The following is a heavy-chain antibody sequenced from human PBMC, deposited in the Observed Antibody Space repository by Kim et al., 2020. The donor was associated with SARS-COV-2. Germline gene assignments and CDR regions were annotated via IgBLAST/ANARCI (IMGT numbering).Heavy chain of an antibody. CDR3: ARRTPVAGDFDY. D-gene: IGHD6-19*01. V-gene: IGHV4-39*01. Sequence: YHNPSLKSRATLSVDTSKSQFSLKLSSVTAADTAVYYCARRTPVAGDFDYWGQGTLVTVSS. J-gene: IGHJ4*02.